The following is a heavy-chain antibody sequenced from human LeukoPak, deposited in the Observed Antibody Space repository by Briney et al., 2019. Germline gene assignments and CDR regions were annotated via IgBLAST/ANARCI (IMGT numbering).Heavy chain of an antibody. CDR2: IIPILGIA. D-gene: IGHD2-15*01. V-gene: IGHV1-69*02. Sequence: SVKVSCKASGGTFSSYTISWVRQAPGQGLEWMGRIIPILGIANYAQKCQGRVTITADKSTSTAYKELSSLRSEDTAVYYCARVEYCSGGSCLDYWGQGTLVTVSS. CDR1: GGTFSSYT. CDR3: ARVEYCSGGSCLDY. J-gene: IGHJ4*02.